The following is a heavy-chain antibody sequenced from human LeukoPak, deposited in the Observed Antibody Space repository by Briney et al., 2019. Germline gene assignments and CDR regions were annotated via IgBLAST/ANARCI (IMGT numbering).Heavy chain of an antibody. D-gene: IGHD6-6*01. V-gene: IGHV1-18*01. CDR3: ATASRPGGFYYSYMDL. CDR1: GYTFTSYG. Sequence: ASVKVSCKASGYTFTSYGISWVRQAPGQGLEWMGWISAYNGNTNYAQKLQGSVSMTEDTSTDTAYMELSRLTSEDTAIYYCATASRPGGFYYSYMDLWGKGTMVTVSS. CDR2: ISAYNGNT. J-gene: IGHJ6*03.